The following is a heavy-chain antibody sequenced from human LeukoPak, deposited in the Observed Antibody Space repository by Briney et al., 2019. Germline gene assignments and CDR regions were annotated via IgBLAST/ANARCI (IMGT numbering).Heavy chain of an antibody. CDR1: GFSFSSYA. V-gene: IGHV3-23*01. J-gene: IGHJ3*02. CDR2: ISGSGGST. D-gene: IGHD3-22*01. CDR3: AKDQDYYDSVDAFDI. Sequence: GGSLRLSCAASGFSFSSYAMTWVRQAPGKGLEWVSAISGSGGSTYYADSVKCRFTISRDNSKNTLYLQMNSLRAEDTAVYYCAKDQDYYDSVDAFDIWGQGTMVTVSS.